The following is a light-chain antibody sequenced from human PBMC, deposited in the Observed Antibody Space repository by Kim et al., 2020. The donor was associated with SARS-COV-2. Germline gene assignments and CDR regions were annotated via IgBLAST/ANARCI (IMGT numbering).Light chain of an antibody. CDR2: GAS. J-gene: IGKJ2*01. CDR1: QSVNRNY. Sequence: LTPGERATPSCRASQSVNRNYLAWYQQKPGQAPRLLIVGASSRATGIPDRFSGSGFGTDFALTIDRLEPEDSAVYYCQQYGSSRGTFGQGTKLEIK. CDR3: QQYGSSRGT. V-gene: IGKV3-20*01.